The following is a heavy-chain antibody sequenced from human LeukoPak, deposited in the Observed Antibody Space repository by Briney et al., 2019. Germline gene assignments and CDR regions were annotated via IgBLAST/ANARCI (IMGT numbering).Heavy chain of an antibody. CDR2: IRPDGSET. J-gene: IGHJ4*02. V-gene: IGHV3-7*01. CDR3: AKDPTEQWLGYYFDY. Sequence: PGGSLRLSCVASRFAFSTNWMSWVRQAPGKGLEWVGNIRPDGSETYYVDSLKGRFTISRDNAKNSLYLQMNSLRAEDTAVYYCAKDPTEQWLGYYFDYWGQGTLVTVSS. CDR1: RFAFSTNW. D-gene: IGHD6-19*01.